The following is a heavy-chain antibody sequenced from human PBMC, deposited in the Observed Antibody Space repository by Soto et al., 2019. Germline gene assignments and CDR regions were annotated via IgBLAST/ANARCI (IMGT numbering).Heavy chain of an antibody. Sequence: SETLSLTCTVSGGSISSYYWSWIRQPPGKGLEWIGYIYYSGSTNYNPSLKSRVTIPVDTSKNQFSLKLSSVTAADTAVYYCARLSTKYYDFWSGYPPNWFDPWGQGTLVTVSS. CDR1: GGSISSYY. V-gene: IGHV4-59*08. CDR2: IYYSGST. J-gene: IGHJ5*02. D-gene: IGHD3-3*01. CDR3: ARLSTKYYDFWSGYPPNWFDP.